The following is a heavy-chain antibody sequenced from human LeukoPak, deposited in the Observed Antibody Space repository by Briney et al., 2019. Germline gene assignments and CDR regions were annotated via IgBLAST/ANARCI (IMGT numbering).Heavy chain of an antibody. CDR2: ISHSGTT. Sequence: SETLSLTCTVSGGSISSFYWSWIRQPPEKGLEWIGYISHSGTTNYNPSLKSQVTISVDTSMNQFSLKLSSVTAADTAVYYCARSNSESYYRGYYFDYWGQGTLVTVSS. CDR1: GGSISSFY. J-gene: IGHJ4*02. CDR3: ARSNSESYYRGYYFDY. V-gene: IGHV4-59*01. D-gene: IGHD1-26*01.